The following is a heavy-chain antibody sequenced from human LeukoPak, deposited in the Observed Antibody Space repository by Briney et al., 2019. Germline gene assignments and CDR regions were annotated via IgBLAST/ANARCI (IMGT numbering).Heavy chain of an antibody. D-gene: IGHD2-15*01. J-gene: IGHJ4*02. CDR1: GYTFTSYY. CDR2: INPSGGST. CDR3: AAVRYCSGGSCYQLDY. V-gene: IGHV1-46*01. Sequence: ASVKVSCKASGYTFTSYYMHWVRQAPGQGLEWMGIINPSGGSTSYAQKFQGRVTMTRDMSTSTVYMELSSLRSEDTAVYYCAAVRYCSGGSCYQLDYWGQGTLVTVSS.